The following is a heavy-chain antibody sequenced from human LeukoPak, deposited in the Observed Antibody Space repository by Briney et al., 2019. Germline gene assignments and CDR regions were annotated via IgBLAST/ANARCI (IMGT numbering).Heavy chain of an antibody. J-gene: IGHJ4*02. V-gene: IGHV1-8*01. D-gene: IGHD5-18*01. CDR3: ARGLGYSYGFDY. CDR2: MNPNSGNT. CDR1: GYTFTSYD. Sequence: ASVKVSCKASGYTFTSYDINWVRQATGQGLEWMGWMNPNSGNTGYAQKFQGRVTMTRNTSISTAYMELSSLRSEDTAVYYCARGLGYSYGFDYWGQGTPVTVSS.